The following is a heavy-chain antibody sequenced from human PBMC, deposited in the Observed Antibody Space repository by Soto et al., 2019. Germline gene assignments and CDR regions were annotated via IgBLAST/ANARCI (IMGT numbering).Heavy chain of an antibody. CDR3: AKLGFDSSGASSRFDA. CDR1: GFTFSSYA. D-gene: IGHD3-22*01. Sequence: QVQLVESGGDVVQAGRSLRLSCVASGFTFSSYAMHWVRRAPGKGLEWMTIISYDGNNRYYADSVKGRFTISRDNSKNTLYLQMNSLRPEDTAVYYCAKLGFDSSGASSRFDAWGQGTLVTVSS. J-gene: IGHJ4*02. CDR2: ISYDGNNR. V-gene: IGHV3-30*18.